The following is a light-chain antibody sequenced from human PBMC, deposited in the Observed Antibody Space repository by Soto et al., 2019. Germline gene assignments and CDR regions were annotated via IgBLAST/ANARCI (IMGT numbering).Light chain of an antibody. CDR1: QSVSSN. V-gene: IGKV3-15*01. Sequence: EIVMTQSPATLSVSPGERATLSCRASQSVSSNLAWYQQKPGQAPRLLIYGASTRATGIPVRFSGSGSGTEFTLTISSLQSEDFAVYYCQQYNNWPPWTFGRGTQVEIK. CDR2: GAS. J-gene: IGKJ1*01. CDR3: QQYNNWPPWT.